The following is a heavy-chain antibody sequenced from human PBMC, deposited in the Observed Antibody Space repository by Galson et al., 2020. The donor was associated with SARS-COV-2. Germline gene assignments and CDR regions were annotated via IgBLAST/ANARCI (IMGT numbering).Heavy chain of an antibody. J-gene: IGHJ4*02. Sequence: TGGSLRLSCAASGFTFSSYAMHWVRQAPGKGLEWMAVISYDGSNKYYADSVKGRFTISRDNSKNTLYLQMNSLRAEDTAVYYCARDRSDSSGYFDYWGQGTLVTVSS. CDR1: GFTFSSYA. CDR3: ARDRSDSSGYFDY. D-gene: IGHD3-22*01. CDR2: ISYDGSNK. V-gene: IGHV3-30-3*01.